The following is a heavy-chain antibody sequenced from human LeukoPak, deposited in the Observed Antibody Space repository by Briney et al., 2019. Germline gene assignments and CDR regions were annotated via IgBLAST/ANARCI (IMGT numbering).Heavy chain of an antibody. CDR1: GGSFSGYY. CDR2: INHSGST. CDR3: ARGLYDYVWGSYPAYFDC. Sequence: SETLSLTCAVYGGSFSGYYWSWIRQPPGKGLEWIGEINHSGSTNYNPSLKSRVTISVDTSKNQFSLKLSSVTAADTAVYYCARGLYDYVWGSYPAYFDCRGQGTLVTVSS. D-gene: IGHD3-16*01. J-gene: IGHJ4*02. V-gene: IGHV4-34*01.